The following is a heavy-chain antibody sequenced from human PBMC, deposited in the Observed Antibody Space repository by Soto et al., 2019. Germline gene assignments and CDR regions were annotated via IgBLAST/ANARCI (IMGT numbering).Heavy chain of an antibody. V-gene: IGHV4-31*03. CDR3: ARDGDRHSIDY. D-gene: IGHD4-17*01. Sequence: QGQLQESGPGLVKPSQTLSLTCTVSCRSISRGGYYWRWIRQHPGKGLDWIGYIYYSGSTSYNPSLNRRVTISVDTSKNQFSLKLSSVTAADTAVYYCARDGDRHSIDYWGPGTLVTVSS. CDR1: CRSISRGGYY. J-gene: IGHJ4*02. CDR2: IYYSGST.